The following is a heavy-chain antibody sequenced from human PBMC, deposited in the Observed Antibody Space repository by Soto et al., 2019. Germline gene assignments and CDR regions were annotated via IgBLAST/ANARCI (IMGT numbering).Heavy chain of an antibody. CDR1: GFTFSSFG. CDR3: ARSTSSTLNYYYGMDV. CDR2: ISYDGSTK. D-gene: IGHD6-6*01. V-gene: IGHV3-30*03. Sequence: GSLRLSCAASGFTFSSFGMHWVRQAPGKGLEWVAVISYDGSTKFYTDSVKGRLTIARDNSKNILYLQVNSLTIEDTAVFYCARSTSSTLNYYYGMDVWGQGTTVTVSS. J-gene: IGHJ6*02.